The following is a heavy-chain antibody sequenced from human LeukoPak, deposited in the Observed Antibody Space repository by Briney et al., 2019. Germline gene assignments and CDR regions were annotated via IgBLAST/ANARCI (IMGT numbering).Heavy chain of an antibody. CDR1: GYTFTSYD. D-gene: IGHD2-15*01. Sequence: ASVKASCKASGYTFTSYDINWVRQATGQGLEWMGWMNPNSGNTGYAQKFQGRVTMTRNTSISTAYMELSSLRSEDTAVYYCATSRSNIVVVVAAAQPFDYWGQGTLVTVSS. J-gene: IGHJ4*02. CDR3: ATSRSNIVVVVAAAQPFDY. CDR2: MNPNSGNT. V-gene: IGHV1-8*01.